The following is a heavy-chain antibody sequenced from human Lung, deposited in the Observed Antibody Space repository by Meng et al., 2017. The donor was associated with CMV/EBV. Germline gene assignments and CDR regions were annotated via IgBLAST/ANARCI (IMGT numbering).Heavy chain of an antibody. D-gene: IGHD3-3*01. CDR1: GDTHSKYV. CDR3: VGSEEFYHFRSGWEWYYHYGLDV. CDR2: IIPMRATT. Sequence: SXXVSXXASGDTHSKYVTSWVRQAPGQGLEWMGGIIPMRATTNYAQTFQGRVTITADKSTATVYMELSSLRSEDTAVYFCVGSEEFYHFRSGWEWYYHYGLDVWXPGTXVTVSS. V-gene: IGHV1-69*10. J-gene: IGHJ6*02.